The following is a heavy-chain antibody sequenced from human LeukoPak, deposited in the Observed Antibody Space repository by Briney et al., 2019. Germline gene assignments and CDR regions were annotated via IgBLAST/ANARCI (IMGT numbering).Heavy chain of an antibody. Sequence: PGWSLRLSCAASGFTFSSYAMSWVRQAPGKGLEWVSAISGSGGSTYYADSVKGRFTISRDNSKNTLYLQMNSLRAEDTAVYYCAKDPSYYYGLDAFDIWGQGTMVTVSS. J-gene: IGHJ3*02. CDR2: ISGSGGST. CDR1: GFTFSSYA. CDR3: AKDPSYYYGLDAFDI. V-gene: IGHV3-23*01. D-gene: IGHD3-10*01.